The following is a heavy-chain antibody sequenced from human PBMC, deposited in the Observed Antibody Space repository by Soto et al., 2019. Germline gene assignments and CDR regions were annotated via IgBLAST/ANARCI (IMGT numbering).Heavy chain of an antibody. D-gene: IGHD3-10*01. CDR3: ASHRITMVRGVIITTYFDY. CDR2: ISAYNGNT. CDR1: GYTFTSYG. Sequence: ASVKVSCKASGYTFTSYGISWVRQAPGQGLEWMGWISAYNGNTNYAQKLQGRVTMTTDTSTSTAYMELRSLRSDDTAVYYCASHRITMVRGVIITTYFDYWGQG. V-gene: IGHV1-18*01. J-gene: IGHJ4*02.